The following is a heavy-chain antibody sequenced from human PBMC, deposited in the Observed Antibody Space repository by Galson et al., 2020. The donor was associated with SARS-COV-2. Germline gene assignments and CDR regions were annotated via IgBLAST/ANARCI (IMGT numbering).Heavy chain of an antibody. CDR2: VYPSGTT. Sequence: SETLSLTCTVSGYSVSTTNYWGWVRQPPGRGLEWIGSVYPSGTTYYNPSLKSRVTISVDTSKNQFSLRLDSVTAADTALYYCARQGVNMIVLVSVPGWYFDVWGRGTLVYVYS. D-gene: IGHD3-22*01. CDR1: GYSVSTTNY. V-gene: IGHV4-38-2*02. J-gene: IGHJ2*01. CDR3: ARQGVNMIVLVSVPGWYFDV.